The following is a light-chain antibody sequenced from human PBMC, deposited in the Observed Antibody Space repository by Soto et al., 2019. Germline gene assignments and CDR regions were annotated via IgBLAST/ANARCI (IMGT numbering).Light chain of an antibody. CDR2: EVT. V-gene: IGLV2-14*01. CDR3: SSYTRSSTQV. Sequence: QSVLAQPASVSGSPGQSITISCAGTSSDVGAYNYVSWYQLHPGKAPKLIISEVTNRPSGVSSRFSDSKSANTASLTISGLRAEDEADYYCSSYTRSSTQVFGTGTKVTVL. CDR1: SSDVGAYNY. J-gene: IGLJ1*01.